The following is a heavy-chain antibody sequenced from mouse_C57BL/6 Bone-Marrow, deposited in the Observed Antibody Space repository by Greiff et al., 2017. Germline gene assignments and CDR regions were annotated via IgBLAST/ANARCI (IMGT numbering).Heavy chain of an antibody. D-gene: IGHD1-1*01. Sequence: QVHVKQSGPGLVAPSQSLSITCTVSGFSLTRYAISWVRQPPGKGLAWLGVIWTGGSTNYNSALKSRLSISKDNSKSQVFLKMNSLQTDDTARYYCARSPYYYGSSLWFAYWGQGTLVTVSA. CDR1: GFSLTRYA. V-gene: IGHV2-9-1*01. CDR3: ARSPYYYGSSLWFAY. J-gene: IGHJ3*01. CDR2: IWTGGST.